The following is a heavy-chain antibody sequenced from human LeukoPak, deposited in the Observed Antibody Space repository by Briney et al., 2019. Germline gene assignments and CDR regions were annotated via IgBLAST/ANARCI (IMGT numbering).Heavy chain of an antibody. CDR1: GFTFSSYG. CDR3: ARGVSGWYYFDY. V-gene: IGHV3-33*01. D-gene: IGHD6-19*01. Sequence: PGGSLRLSCAASGFTFSSYGMHWVRQAPGKGLEWVAVIWYDGSNKYYADSVKGRFTISRDNSKNTLYLQTNSLRAEDTAVYYCARGVSGWYYFDYWGQGTLVTVSS. CDR2: IWYDGSNK. J-gene: IGHJ4*02.